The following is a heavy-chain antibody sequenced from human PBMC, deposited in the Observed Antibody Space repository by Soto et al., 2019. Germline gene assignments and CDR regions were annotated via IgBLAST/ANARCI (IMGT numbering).Heavy chain of an antibody. CDR3: ARESYSSGYKGVAAFDI. J-gene: IGHJ3*02. D-gene: IGHD3-22*01. Sequence: SETLFLTCTVSGVSISSYYWILLRPPPGKGLEWIGYIYYSGSTNYNPSLKSRVTISVDTSKNQFSLKLSSVTAADTAVYYCARESYSSGYKGVAAFDIWGQGTMVTV. CDR1: GVSISSYY. CDR2: IYYSGST. V-gene: IGHV4-59*01.